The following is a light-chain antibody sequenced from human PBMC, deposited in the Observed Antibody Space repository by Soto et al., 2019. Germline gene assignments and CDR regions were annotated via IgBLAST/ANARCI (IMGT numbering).Light chain of an antibody. J-gene: IGKJ4*01. CDR2: DVS. CDR1: QSVSSN. V-gene: IGKV3D-15*01. Sequence: EIVMTQSPATLSVSPGERATLSCRASQSVSSNFAWYQQRPAQAPGLLIYDVSTRATGVPTRFSGSGSGTEFTLTISSLQSEDFAVYYCQQYHDWPLTFGGGTRVEIK. CDR3: QQYHDWPLT.